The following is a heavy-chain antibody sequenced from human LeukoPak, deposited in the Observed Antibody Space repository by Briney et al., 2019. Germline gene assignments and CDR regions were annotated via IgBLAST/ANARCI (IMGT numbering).Heavy chain of an antibody. J-gene: IGHJ3*02. D-gene: IGHD3-10*01. CDR1: GFTVRSNY. V-gene: IGHV3-66*01. Sequence: GGSLRLSCAASGFTVRSNYMSWVRQAPGKGLEWVSVIYSGGSTYYADSVKGRFTISRDNSKNTLYLQMNSLRAEDMAVYYCARDMGFGELSLDAFDIWGQGTMVTVSS. CDR3: ARDMGFGELSLDAFDI. CDR2: IYSGGST.